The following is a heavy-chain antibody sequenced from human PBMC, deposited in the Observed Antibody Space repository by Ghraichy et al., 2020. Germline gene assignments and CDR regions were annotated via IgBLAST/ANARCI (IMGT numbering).Heavy chain of an antibody. Sequence: SETLSLTCAVSGGSISSSNWCSWVRPPPGKGLEWIGEIYHSGSTNYNPSLKSRVTISVDKSKNQFSLKLSSVTAADTAVYYCARAMIVDHNWFDPWGQGTMVTVSS. CDR2: IYHSGST. D-gene: IGHD3-22*01. V-gene: IGHV4-4*02. J-gene: IGHJ5*02. CDR3: ARAMIVDHNWFDP. CDR1: GGSISSSNW.